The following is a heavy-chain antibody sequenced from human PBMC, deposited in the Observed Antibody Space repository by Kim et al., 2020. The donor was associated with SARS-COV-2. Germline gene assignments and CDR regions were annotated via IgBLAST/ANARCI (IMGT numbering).Heavy chain of an antibody. V-gene: IGHV3-53*01. D-gene: IGHD2-2*01. Sequence: GGSLRLSCGASGFTVSSNYMTWVRQAPGEGLEWVSVIYSDGSTYYADSVKGRFTISRDTSKNTLYLHMNSLRAEDTAVYYCARGRDVIRVPSSMPQASWGQGTLVTVSS. CDR3: ARGRDVIRVPSSMPQAS. CDR1: GFTVSSNY. J-gene: IGHJ4*02. CDR2: IYSDGST.